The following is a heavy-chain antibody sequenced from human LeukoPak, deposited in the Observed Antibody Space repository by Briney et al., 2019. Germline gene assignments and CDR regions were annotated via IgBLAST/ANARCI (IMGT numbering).Heavy chain of an antibody. J-gene: IGHJ4*02. CDR2: ISYSGGT. CDR1: GGSISSYF. Sequence: PSETLSLTCTVSGGSISSYFWSWVRQPPGKRLEWIGYISYSGGTNYNPSLKSRVTISVDTSKNQFSLNLSSVTAADTAVYYCARVLYGSGTYYFDYWGQGTLVTVSS. D-gene: IGHD3-10*01. CDR3: ARVLYGSGTYYFDY. V-gene: IGHV4-59*01.